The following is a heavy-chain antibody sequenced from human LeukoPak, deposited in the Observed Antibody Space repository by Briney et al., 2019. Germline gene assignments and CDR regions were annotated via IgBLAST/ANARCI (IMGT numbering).Heavy chain of an antibody. J-gene: IGHJ5*02. CDR1: GYTFTSYA. Sequence: ASVKVSCTASGYTFTSYAMHWVRQAPGQRLEWMGWINAGNGNTKYSQKFQGRVTITRDTSASTAYMELSSLRSEDTAVYYCARDLMTTVTTGFRNWFDPWGQGTLVTVSS. CDR3: ARDLMTTVTTGFRNWFDP. V-gene: IGHV1-3*01. D-gene: IGHD4-17*01. CDR2: INAGNGNT.